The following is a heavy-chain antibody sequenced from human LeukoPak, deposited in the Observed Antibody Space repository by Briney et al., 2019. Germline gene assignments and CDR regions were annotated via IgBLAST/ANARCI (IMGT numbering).Heavy chain of an antibody. CDR2: IYYSGSN. J-gene: IGHJ4*02. D-gene: IGHD3-9*01. Sequence: PSETLSLTCTVSGGPISSYYWIWIRQPPGKGLEWIGYIYYSGSNNYNPSLKSRVTISVDTSKNQFSLKLSSVTAADTAVYYCARALGRDYDILTGYYRRYYFDYWGQGTLVTVSS. CDR3: ARALGRDYDILTGYYRRYYFDY. CDR1: GGPISSYY. V-gene: IGHV4-59*01.